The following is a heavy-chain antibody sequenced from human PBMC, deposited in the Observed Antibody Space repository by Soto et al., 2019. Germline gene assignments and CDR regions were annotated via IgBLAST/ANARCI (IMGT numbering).Heavy chain of an antibody. J-gene: IGHJ5*02. D-gene: IGHD2-15*01. CDR1: GYTFTSYG. Sequence: ASVKVSCKASGYTFTSYGISWVRQAPGQGLEWMGWISAYNGNTNYAQKLQGRVTMTTDTSTSTAYMELRSLRSDDTAVYYCARDYCSGGSCYLGGFDPWGQGTLVIVSS. V-gene: IGHV1-18*01. CDR2: ISAYNGNT. CDR3: ARDYCSGGSCYLGGFDP.